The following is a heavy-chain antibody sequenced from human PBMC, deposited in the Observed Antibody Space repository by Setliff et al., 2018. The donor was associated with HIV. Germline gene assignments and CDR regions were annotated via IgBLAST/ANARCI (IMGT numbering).Heavy chain of an antibody. CDR3: ARASLRCHLDY. V-gene: IGHV4-30-4*08. J-gene: IGHJ4*02. Sequence: SETLSLTCTVSGGSISSADYYWSWIRQPPGKGLEWIGYIYYSGNTYFNPALKSRITMSVDTSEDQFSLKLSSVTAADTAVYYCARASLRCHLDYWGQGTLVTVSS. D-gene: IGHD4-17*01. CDR1: GGSISSADYY. CDR2: IYYSGNT.